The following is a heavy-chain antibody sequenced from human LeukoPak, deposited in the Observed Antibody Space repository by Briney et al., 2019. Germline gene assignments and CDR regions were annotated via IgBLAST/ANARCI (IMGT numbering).Heavy chain of an antibody. Sequence: GGSLRLSCAASGFTFSNYEMNWVRQAPGKGLEWVSYISGSGSTIYYADSVKGRFTISRDNAKNSLYLQMNSLRAEDTAVYYCARDHLYDSSGYYGYYYYMDVWGKGTTVTISS. CDR1: GFTFSNYE. D-gene: IGHD3-22*01. V-gene: IGHV3-48*03. CDR3: ARDHLYDSSGYYGYYYYMDV. J-gene: IGHJ6*03. CDR2: ISGSGSTI.